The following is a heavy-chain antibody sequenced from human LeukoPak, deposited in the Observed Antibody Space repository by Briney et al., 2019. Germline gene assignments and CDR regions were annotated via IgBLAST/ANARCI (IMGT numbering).Heavy chain of an antibody. CDR3: ASPWGRWFGELIWYFDL. Sequence: ASVKVSFKASGYTFTGYYMHWVRQAPGQGLEWMGWINPNSGGTNYAQKFQGRVTMTRDTSISTAYMELSRLRSDDTAVYYCASPWGRWFGELIWYFDLWGRGTLVTVSS. D-gene: IGHD3-10*01. CDR2: INPNSGGT. CDR1: GYTFTGYY. J-gene: IGHJ2*01. V-gene: IGHV1-2*02.